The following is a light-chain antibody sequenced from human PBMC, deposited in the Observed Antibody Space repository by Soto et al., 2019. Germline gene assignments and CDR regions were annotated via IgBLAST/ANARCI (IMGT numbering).Light chain of an antibody. CDR1: QSVSSN. J-gene: IGKJ1*01. V-gene: IGKV3-15*01. CDR3: QQYNHWPAAWR. CDR2: GAS. Sequence: IVMTQSPATLSVSPGEIVTLSCRARQSVSSNLAWYQQRPCHAPRLLIYGASTRATGIPARFSGSGSGTDFTLTISSLPPEDFDGYYGQQYNHWPAAWRFRAGTKVEIK.